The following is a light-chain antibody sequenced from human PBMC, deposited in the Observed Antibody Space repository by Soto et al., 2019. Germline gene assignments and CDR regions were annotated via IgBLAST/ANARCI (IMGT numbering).Light chain of an antibody. Sequence: DIQMTQSPSTLSASVGDRVTITCRASQSISSWLAWYQQKPGKAPKLLIYDVSSLESGVPSTFSGSGSETEFTLTISSLQPDDFATYYCQQYNSYTRTFGQGTKVDIK. CDR2: DVS. V-gene: IGKV1-5*01. CDR3: QQYNSYTRT. J-gene: IGKJ1*01. CDR1: QSISSW.